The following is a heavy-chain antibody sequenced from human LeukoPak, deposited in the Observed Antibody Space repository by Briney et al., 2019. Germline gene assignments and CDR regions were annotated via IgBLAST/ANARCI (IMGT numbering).Heavy chain of an antibody. CDR2: INHSGNT. V-gene: IGHV4-34*01. J-gene: IGHJ5*02. Sequence: SETLSLTCAVYGGSFSGYYWSWIRQPPGKGLEWIGEINHSGNTNYNPSLKSRVTISVDTSKNQFSLKLGSVTAADTAVYYCARDLHDYDFWSGYYSNWFDPWGQGTLVTVSS. D-gene: IGHD3-3*01. CDR1: GGSFSGYY. CDR3: ARDLHDYDFWSGYYSNWFDP.